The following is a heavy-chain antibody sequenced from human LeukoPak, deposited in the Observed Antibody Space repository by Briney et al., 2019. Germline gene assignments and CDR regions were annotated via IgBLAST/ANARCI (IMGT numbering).Heavy chain of an antibody. CDR1: GYTFTTYG. D-gene: IGHD5-12*01. CDR2: ISAYSGHT. Sequence: ASVKVSCKPSGYTFTTYGINWVRQAPGQGLEWMGWISAYSGHTNYAQKFQGRVTMTRDTSATTVYMEMRSLRSDDTAVFYCARDYDDDCRCFEYWGQGTLVTVPS. CDR3: ARDYDDDCRCFEY. J-gene: IGHJ4*02. V-gene: IGHV1-18*01.